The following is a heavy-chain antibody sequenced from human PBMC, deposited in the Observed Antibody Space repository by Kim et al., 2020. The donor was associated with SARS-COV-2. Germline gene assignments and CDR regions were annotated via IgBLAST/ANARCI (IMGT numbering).Heavy chain of an antibody. CDR3: ARDIVGTSTFDY. CDR2: INAGTGNT. CDR1: GYTFTSYA. D-gene: IGHD5-12*01. J-gene: IGHJ4*02. V-gene: IGHV1-3*01. Sequence: ASVKVSCKASGYTFTSYAMHWVRQAPGQRLEWMGWINAGTGNTKYSQKFQGRVTITRDTSASTAYMQLSSLRAEDTAVYYCARDIVGTSTFDYCGEETLVTVSS.